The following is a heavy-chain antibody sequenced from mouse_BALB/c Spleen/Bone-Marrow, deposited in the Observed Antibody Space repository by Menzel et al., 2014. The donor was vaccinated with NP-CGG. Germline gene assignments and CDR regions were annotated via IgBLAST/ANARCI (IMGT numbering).Heavy chain of an antibody. CDR2: INPYNDGT. V-gene: IGHV1-14*01. CDR3: ARSGRYDGFAY. D-gene: IGHD2-14*01. Sequence: EVQLQESGPELVEPGASVKMSCKASGYTFTSYVMHWVKQKPGQGLEWIGYINPYNDGTKYNEKFKGKATLTSDKSSSTAYMELSSLTSEDSAVYYCARSGRYDGFAYWGQGTLVTVSA. J-gene: IGHJ3*01. CDR1: GYTFTSYV.